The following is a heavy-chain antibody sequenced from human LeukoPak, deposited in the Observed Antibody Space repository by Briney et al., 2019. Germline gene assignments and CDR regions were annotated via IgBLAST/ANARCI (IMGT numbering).Heavy chain of an antibody. CDR2: INHSGST. CDR3: ARVRNIVEVPAATRAAHGFDP. CDR1: GGSFSGYY. Sequence: PAETLSLTCAVYGGSFSGYYWSWIRQPPGKGLEWIGEINHSGSTNYNPSLKSRVTISVDTSKNQFSLKLSSVTAADTAVYYCARVRNIVEVPAATRAAHGFDPWGQGKRVMVSS. V-gene: IGHV4-34*01. D-gene: IGHD2-2*01. J-gene: IGHJ5*02.